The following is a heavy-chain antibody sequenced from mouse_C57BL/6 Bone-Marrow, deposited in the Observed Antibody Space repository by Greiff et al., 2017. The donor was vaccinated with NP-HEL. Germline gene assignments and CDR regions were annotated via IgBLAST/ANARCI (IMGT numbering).Heavy chain of an antibody. Sequence: DVKLVESGGGLVQPGGSLKLSCAASGFTFSDYGMAWVRQAPRKGPEWVAFISNLAYSIYYADTVTGRCTISRENAKNTLYLEMSSLRSEDTAMYYCARRSSYWYFDVWGTGTTVTVSS. CDR3: ARRSSYWYFDV. CDR1: GFTFSDYG. CDR2: ISNLAYSI. J-gene: IGHJ1*03. D-gene: IGHD1-1*01. V-gene: IGHV5-15*04.